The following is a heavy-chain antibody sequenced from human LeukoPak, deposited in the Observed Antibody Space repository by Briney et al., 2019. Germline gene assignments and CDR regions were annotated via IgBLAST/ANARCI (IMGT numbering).Heavy chain of an antibody. Sequence: SETLSLTCAVYGGSFSGYYWSWIRQPPGKGLEWIGEINHSGSTNYNPSLKSRVTISVDTSKNQFSLKLSSVTAADTAVYYCARTTYYDFWSGYYRSYYYYYMDVWGKGTTVTVSS. CDR3: ARTTYYDFWSGYYRSYYYYYMDV. CDR1: GGSFSGYY. V-gene: IGHV4-34*01. J-gene: IGHJ6*03. CDR2: INHSGST. D-gene: IGHD3-3*01.